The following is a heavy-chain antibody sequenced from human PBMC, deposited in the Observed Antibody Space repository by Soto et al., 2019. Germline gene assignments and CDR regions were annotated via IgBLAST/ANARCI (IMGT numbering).Heavy chain of an antibody. CDR3: AKPSSTLFVEFYGIDV. CDR2: ISYDGSYR. Sequence: QVQLVESGGGVVQPGRSLRLSCAASGFTFSTYAMHWVRQAPGKGLEWVADISYDGSYRHYADSLKGRFTISRDNSKNTLYLLMNSLRAEDTVVYYCAKPSSTLFVEFYGIDVWGQGTTVTVYS. D-gene: IGHD3-10*02. CDR1: GFTFSTYA. J-gene: IGHJ6*02. V-gene: IGHV3-30*18.